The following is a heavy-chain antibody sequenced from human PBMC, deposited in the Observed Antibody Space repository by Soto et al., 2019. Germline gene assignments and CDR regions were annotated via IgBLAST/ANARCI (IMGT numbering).Heavy chain of an antibody. V-gene: IGHV1-69*13. J-gene: IGHJ4*02. D-gene: IGHD2-8*01. Sequence: GTSVKFSCKASGGTFSSYAISWVRQAPGQGLEWMGGIIPIFGTANYAQKFQGRVTITADESTSTAYMELSSLRSEDTAVYYCARAPPCSNGVCHFDYWGQGTLVTVSS. CDR3: ARAPPCSNGVCHFDY. CDR2: IIPIFGTA. CDR1: GGTFSSYA.